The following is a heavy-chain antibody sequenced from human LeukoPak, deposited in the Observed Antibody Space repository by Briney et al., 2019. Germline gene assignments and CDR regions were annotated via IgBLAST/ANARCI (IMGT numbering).Heavy chain of an antibody. J-gene: IGHJ4*02. Sequence: PGGSLRLSCAASGFTFSSYAMSWVRQAPGRGLEWVSGISWNSGSIGYADPVKGRFNISRDNAKNSLYLQMNSLRAEDMALYYCAKGSLYDFWSGYVYWGQGTLVTISS. V-gene: IGHV3-9*03. CDR1: GFTFSSYA. CDR3: AKGSLYDFWSGYVY. CDR2: ISWNSGSI. D-gene: IGHD3-3*01.